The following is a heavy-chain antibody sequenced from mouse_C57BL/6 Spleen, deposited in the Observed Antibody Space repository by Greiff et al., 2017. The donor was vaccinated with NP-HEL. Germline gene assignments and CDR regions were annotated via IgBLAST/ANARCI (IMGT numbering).Heavy chain of an antibody. D-gene: IGHD2-3*01. J-gene: IGHJ3*01. CDR3: ARSRDDEFAY. CDR1: GYTFTSYW. Sequence: QVQLQQPGAELVMPGASVKLSCKASGYTFTSYWMHWVKQRPGQGLEWIGEIDPSDSYTNYNQKFKGKSTLTVDKSSSTAYMQLSSLTSEDSAVYYCARSRDDEFAYWGQGTLVTVSA. V-gene: IGHV1-69*01. CDR2: IDPSDSYT.